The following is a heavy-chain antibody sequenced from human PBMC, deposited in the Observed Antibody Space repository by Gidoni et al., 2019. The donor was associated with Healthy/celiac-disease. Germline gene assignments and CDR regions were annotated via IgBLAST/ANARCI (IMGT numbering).Heavy chain of an antibody. D-gene: IGHD6-19*01. V-gene: IGHV3-23*01. CDR3: AKSWLVQGYYYYYGMDV. J-gene: IGHJ6*02. Sequence: EVQLLESGGGLVQPGGSLRLSCAASGFTFISYAMSWVRQAPGKGLEWVSAISGSGGSTYYADSVKGRFTISRDNSKNTLYLQMNSLRAEDTAVYYCAKSWLVQGYYYYYGMDVWGQGTTVTVSS. CDR2: ISGSGGST. CDR1: GFTFISYA.